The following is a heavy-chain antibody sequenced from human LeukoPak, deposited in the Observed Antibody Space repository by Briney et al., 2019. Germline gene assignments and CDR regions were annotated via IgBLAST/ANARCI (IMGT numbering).Heavy chain of an antibody. CDR1: GFTVDSNY. V-gene: IGHV3-53*01. CDR3: ARGNDSGYYDYFDY. Sequence: GGFLRLSCAASGFTVDSNYLSWVRQAPGKGLEWVSTIYTGGNTYYAASVKGRFTISRDFSKNTVFLRMNSLRAEDTAMYYCARGNDSGYYDYFDYWGQGALVTVSS. J-gene: IGHJ4*02. CDR2: IYTGGNT. D-gene: IGHD3-22*01.